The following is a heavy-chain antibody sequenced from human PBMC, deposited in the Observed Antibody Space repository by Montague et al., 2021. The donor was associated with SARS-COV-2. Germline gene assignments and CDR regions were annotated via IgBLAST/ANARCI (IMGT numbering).Heavy chain of an antibody. Sequence: SETLSLTCTVSGGSISSYYWSWIRQPPGKGLEWIGYIYYSGSTXXXPSXXXRVTISVDTSKNQFSLKLSSVTAADTAVYYCARVFPRWLHFDPYFDYWGQGTLVTVSS. CDR3: ARVFPRWLHFDPYFDY. CDR2: IYYSGST. CDR1: GGSISSYY. D-gene: IGHD5-24*01. J-gene: IGHJ4*02. V-gene: IGHV4-59*01.